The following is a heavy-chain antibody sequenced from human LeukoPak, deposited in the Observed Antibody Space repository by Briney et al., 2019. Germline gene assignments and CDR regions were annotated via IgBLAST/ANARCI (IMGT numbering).Heavy chain of an antibody. CDR3: ARVSSGYSYGYFFDY. CDR2: IYTSGST. J-gene: IGHJ4*02. Sequence: PSETLSLTCTVSGGSISSYYWSWIRQPAGKGLEWIGRIYTSGSTNYNPSLKSRVTMSVATSKNQFSLKLSSVTAADTAVYYCARVSSGYSYGYFFDYWGQGTLVTVSS. CDR1: GGSISSYY. V-gene: IGHV4-4*07. D-gene: IGHD5-18*01.